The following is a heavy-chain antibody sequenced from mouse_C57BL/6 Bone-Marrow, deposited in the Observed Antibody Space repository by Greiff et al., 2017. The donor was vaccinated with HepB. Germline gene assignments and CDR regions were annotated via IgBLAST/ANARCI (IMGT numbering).Heavy chain of an antibody. D-gene: IGHD1-1*01. CDR1: GFTFSSYA. Sequence: EVNVVESGGGLVKPGGSLKLSCAASGFTFSSYAMSWVRQTPEKRLEWVATISDGGSYTYYPDNVKGRFTISRDNAKNNLYLQMSHLKSEDTAMYYCAREEDYYYGSSYGFDYWGQGTTLTVSS. V-gene: IGHV5-4*01. CDR3: AREEDYYYGSSYGFDY. CDR2: ISDGGSYT. J-gene: IGHJ2*01.